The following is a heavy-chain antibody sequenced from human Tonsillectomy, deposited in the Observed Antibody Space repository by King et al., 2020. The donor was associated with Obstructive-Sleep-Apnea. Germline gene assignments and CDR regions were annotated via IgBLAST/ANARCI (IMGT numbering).Heavy chain of an antibody. Sequence: VQLVESGAEVKNPGESLKISCKGSGYSFTSYWIRWVRQMPGKGLEWMGIIYPGDSDTRYSPSFQGQVTISANKSISTAYLQWSSLKASDTAMYYCARHSDYYGSGSYYTDYYYYYGMGVWGQGTTVTVSS. CDR2: IYPGDSDT. D-gene: IGHD3-10*01. CDR3: ARHSDYYGSGSYYTDYYYYYGMGV. V-gene: IGHV5-51*01. J-gene: IGHJ6*02. CDR1: GYSFTSYW.